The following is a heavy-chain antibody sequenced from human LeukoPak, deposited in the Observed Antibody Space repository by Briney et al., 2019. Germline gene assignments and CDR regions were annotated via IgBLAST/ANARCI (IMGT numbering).Heavy chain of an antibody. V-gene: IGHV1-18*01. Sequence: ASVKVSCKASGYTFTSYGISWVRQAPGQGLEWMGWISAYNGNTNYSQKFQGRVTITRDTSASTAYMELSSLRSEDTAVYYCARIRNAFDIWGQGTMVTVSS. CDR2: ISAYNGNT. CDR1: GYTFTSYG. CDR3: ARIRNAFDI. J-gene: IGHJ3*02. D-gene: IGHD3-10*01.